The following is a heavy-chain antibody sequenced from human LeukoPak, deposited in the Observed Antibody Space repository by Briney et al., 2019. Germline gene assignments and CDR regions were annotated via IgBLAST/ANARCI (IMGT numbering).Heavy chain of an antibody. D-gene: IGHD3-10*01. J-gene: IGHJ5*02. CDR3: ARTPLRGATFFTSYPNWFDT. CDR1: GGSISSHD. Sequence: SETLSLTCTVSGGSISSHDWTWIRQPAGKGLEWIGRIYISGSPNYNPSLKSRVTMSVDTSKIQFSLRLSSVTVADTAVYYCARTPLRGATFFTSYPNWFDTWGQGTLVTVSS. CDR2: IYISGSP. V-gene: IGHV4-4*07.